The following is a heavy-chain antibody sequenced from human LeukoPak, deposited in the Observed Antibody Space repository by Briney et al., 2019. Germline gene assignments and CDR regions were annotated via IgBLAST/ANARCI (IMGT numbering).Heavy chain of an antibody. Sequence: GGSLRLSCAASGFTFSDYSMNWVRQAPGKGLEWISYIGIDSGNTNYADSAKGRFTISGDKGKNSLYLQMNSLRVEDTAVYYCARDYKYAFDNWGQGTLVTDSS. V-gene: IGHV3-48*01. J-gene: IGHJ4*02. CDR1: GFTFSDYS. CDR3: ARDYKYAFDN. D-gene: IGHD5-24*01. CDR2: IGIDSGNT.